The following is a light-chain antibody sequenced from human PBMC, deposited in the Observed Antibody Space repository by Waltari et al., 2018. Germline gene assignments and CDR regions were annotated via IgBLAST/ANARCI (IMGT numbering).Light chain of an antibody. V-gene: IGKV1-39*01. CDR2: AAS. CDR3: QQSESIPPQCT. Sequence: DIQMAQSPSSLSASVVDRVTITCRPSQRINNYLISYQQKPAKAPTLLIYAASTLQSRVPARFSCSGTGTEFTLTISSLQPEDFATYYCQQSESIPPQCTFGPGTKVDIK. J-gene: IGKJ3*01. CDR1: QRINNY.